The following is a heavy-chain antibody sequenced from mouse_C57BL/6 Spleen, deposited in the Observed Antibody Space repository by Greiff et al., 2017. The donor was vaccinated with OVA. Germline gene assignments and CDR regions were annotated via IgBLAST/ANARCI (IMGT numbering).Heavy chain of an antibody. V-gene: IGHV2-6-1*01. Sequence: VKVVESGPGLVAPSPRLSITCTVSGFSFTSYGVHWVRQPPGKGLEWLVVIWSDGSTTYNSALKSRLSISKDNSKSQVFLKMNSLQTDDTAMYDCSRHGEEDAMDYGGQGTSVTVSS. CDR1: GFSFTSYG. CDR3: SRHGEEDAMDY. J-gene: IGHJ4*01. CDR2: IWSDGST.